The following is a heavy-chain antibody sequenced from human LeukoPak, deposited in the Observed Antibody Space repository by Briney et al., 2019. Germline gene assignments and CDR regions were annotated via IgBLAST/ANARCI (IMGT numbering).Heavy chain of an antibody. D-gene: IGHD3-22*01. Sequence: PGRSLRLSCTGSGFSFGDNAMTWVRQAPGKGLEWVGFIRTKTDGGTTDYAAPVKGRFTISRDDSKNTLYLQMNSLKTEDTAVYYCTTDNYYDSSGPYGNAFDISGQGTMVTVSS. V-gene: IGHV3-49*04. CDR3: TTDNYYDSSGPYGNAFDI. CDR1: GFSFGDNA. CDR2: IRTKTDGGTT. J-gene: IGHJ3*02.